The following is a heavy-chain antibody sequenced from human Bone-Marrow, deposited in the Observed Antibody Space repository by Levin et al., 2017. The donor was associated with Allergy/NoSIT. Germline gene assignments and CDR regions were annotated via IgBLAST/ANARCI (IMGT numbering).Heavy chain of an antibody. CDR3: AREILTAVHYYYGMDV. D-gene: IGHD3-10*01. Sequence: PSGGSLRLSCVASGISLSDYEMNWVRQAPGKGLEWVSFSSSGGSTSWYADSVKGRFTISRDNAKNSLYLQMNSLRADDTAVYYCAREILTAVHYYYGMDVWGQGTTVTVSS. CDR2: SSSGGSTS. V-gene: IGHV3-48*03. CDR1: GISLSDYE. J-gene: IGHJ6*02.